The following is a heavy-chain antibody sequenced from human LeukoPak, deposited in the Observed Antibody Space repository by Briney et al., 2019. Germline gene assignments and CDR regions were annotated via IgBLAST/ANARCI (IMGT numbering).Heavy chain of an antibody. CDR1: GGSISSGSYY. CDR3: ARKGYFDY. V-gene: IGHV4-61*10. Sequence: PSETLSLTCTVSGGSISSGSYYWSWIRQPAGKGLEWIGYIYYSGSTNYNPSLKSRVTISVDTPKNQFSLKLSSVTAADTAVYYCARKGYFDYWGQGTLVTVSS. CDR2: IYYSGST. J-gene: IGHJ4*02.